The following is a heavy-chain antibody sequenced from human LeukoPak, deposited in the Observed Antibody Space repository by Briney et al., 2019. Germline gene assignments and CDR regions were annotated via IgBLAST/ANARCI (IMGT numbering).Heavy chain of an antibody. CDR3: ARDNLRFFDY. D-gene: IGHD1-14*01. Sequence: GASVKVSCKPSGYTFTNYYIHWVRQARGQGLEWMGWINPTSGATNYAQRFQGRVTMTRDTSIRTAYMELSSLRSDDTAVYYCARDNLRFFDYWGQGTLVTVSS. J-gene: IGHJ4*02. CDR1: GYTFTNYY. CDR2: INPTSGAT. V-gene: IGHV1-2*02.